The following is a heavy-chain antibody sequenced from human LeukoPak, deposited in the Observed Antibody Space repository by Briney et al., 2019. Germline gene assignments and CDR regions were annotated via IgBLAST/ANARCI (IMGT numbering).Heavy chain of an antibody. D-gene: IGHD6-6*01. V-gene: IGHV4-38-2*02. CDR1: GYSISSGYY. J-gene: IGHJ4*02. CDR2: IYHSGST. Sequence: SETLSLTCTVSGYSISSGYYWGWIRQPPGKGLEWIGSIYHSGSTYYNPSLKSRVTISVDTSKNQFSLKLSSVTAADTAVYYCASRVLIAARSSHYYFDYWGQGTLVTVSS. CDR3: ASRVLIAARSSHYYFDY.